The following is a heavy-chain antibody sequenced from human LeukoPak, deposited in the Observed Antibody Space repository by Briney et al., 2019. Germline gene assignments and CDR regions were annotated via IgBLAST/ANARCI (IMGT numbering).Heavy chain of an antibody. V-gene: IGHV1-69*06. Sequence: ASVKVSCKASGGTFSSYAISWVRQGPGQGLEWMGGIIPIFGTANYAQKFQGRVTITADKSTSTAYMELSSLRSEDTAVYYCARAPYDSSGYLLDYWGQGTLVTVSS. D-gene: IGHD3-22*01. CDR1: GGTFSSYA. J-gene: IGHJ4*02. CDR3: ARAPYDSSGYLLDY. CDR2: IIPIFGTA.